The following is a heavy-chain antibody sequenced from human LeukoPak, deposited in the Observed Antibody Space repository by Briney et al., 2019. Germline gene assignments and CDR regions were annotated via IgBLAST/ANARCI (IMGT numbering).Heavy chain of an antibody. Sequence: GGSLRLSCAASGFTFSSYAMHWVRQAPGKGLEWVAVISYDGSNKYYADSVKGRFTISRDNSKNTLYLQMNSLRAEDTAVYYCAKVRIAAAGRGYYYGMDVWGQGTTVTVSS. CDR1: GFTFSSYA. D-gene: IGHD6-13*01. J-gene: IGHJ6*02. CDR2: ISYDGSNK. V-gene: IGHV3-30*04. CDR3: AKVRIAAAGRGYYYGMDV.